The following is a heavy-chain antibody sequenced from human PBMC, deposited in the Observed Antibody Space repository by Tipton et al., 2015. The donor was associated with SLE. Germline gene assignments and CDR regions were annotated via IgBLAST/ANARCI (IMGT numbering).Heavy chain of an antibody. Sequence: GLVKPSQTLSLTCSVSGDSISSGGYYWTWIRQRPGEGLEWIGYIYYSGNTYYNPSLKSRVTISVDTSKNQFSLKLSSVTAADTAVYYCARGLMAADYYYWGQGTPVTVSS. CDR3: ARGLMAADYYY. CDR2: IYYSGNT. V-gene: IGHV4-31*02. CDR1: GDSISSGGYY. J-gene: IGHJ4*02. D-gene: IGHD6-13*01.